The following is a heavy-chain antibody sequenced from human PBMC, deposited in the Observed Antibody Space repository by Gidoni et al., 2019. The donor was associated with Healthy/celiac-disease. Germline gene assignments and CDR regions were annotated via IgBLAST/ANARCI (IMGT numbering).Heavy chain of an antibody. CDR3: TTGARLIDY. CDR1: GFTFRNAW. V-gene: IGHV3-15*07. J-gene: IGHJ4*02. Sequence: EGELGECGGGLVKPGGFPRPACAASGFTFRNAWVNWVRQAPGQGLVWVGRIKSKTDSGTTVYAAPVKGRFTISIDDSKNTLYLQMNSLKTADTAVYYCTTGARLIDYWGQGTLVTVSS. D-gene: IGHD6-25*01. CDR2: IKSKTDSGTT.